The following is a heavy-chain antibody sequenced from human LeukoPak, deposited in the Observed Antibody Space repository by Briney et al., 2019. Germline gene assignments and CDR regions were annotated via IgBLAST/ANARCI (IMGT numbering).Heavy chain of an antibody. CDR1: GGSISSYY. J-gene: IGHJ5*02. D-gene: IGHD6-13*01. CDR2: IYYSGST. Sequence: SETLSLTCTVSGGSISSYYWSWIRQPPGKGLEWIGYIYYSGSTNYNPSLKSRVTISVDTSKNQFSLKLSSVTAADTAVYYCARFGLQLVDNWFDPWGQGTLVTVSS. V-gene: IGHV4-59*01. CDR3: ARFGLQLVDNWFDP.